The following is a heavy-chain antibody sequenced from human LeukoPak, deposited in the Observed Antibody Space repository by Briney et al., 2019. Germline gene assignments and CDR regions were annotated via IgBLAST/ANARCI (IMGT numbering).Heavy chain of an antibody. V-gene: IGHV3-53*01. Sequence: GGSLRLSCTVSGFTVSSNSMSWVRQAPGKGLEWVSFIYSDNTHYSDSVKGRFTISRDNSKNTLYLQMNSLRAEDTAVYYCARRAGDYSHPYDYWGQGILVTVSS. CDR2: IYSDNT. CDR1: GFTVSSNS. D-gene: IGHD3-22*01. CDR3: ARRAGDYSHPYDY. J-gene: IGHJ4*02.